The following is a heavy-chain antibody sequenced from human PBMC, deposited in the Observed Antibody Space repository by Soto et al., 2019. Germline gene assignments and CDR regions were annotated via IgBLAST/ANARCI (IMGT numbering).Heavy chain of an antibody. J-gene: IGHJ3*02. CDR3: AHKLPGTTSAFEI. Sequence: QITLKESGPTLVKPTQTLTLTCTFSGFSLNTSGVGVGWVRQPPGRALEWLAVIYWTDDKRYSPSLKSRLSITKDTSKNQVVLTMTNMDPRDTAIFFCAHKLPGTTSAFEIWGQGTMVPVSS. D-gene: IGHD3-10*01. CDR1: GFSLNTSGVG. CDR2: IYWTDDK. V-gene: IGHV2-5*01.